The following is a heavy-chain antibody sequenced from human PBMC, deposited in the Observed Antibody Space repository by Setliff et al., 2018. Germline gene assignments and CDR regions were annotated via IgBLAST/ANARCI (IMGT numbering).Heavy chain of an antibody. CDR1: GDSINSNNYY. J-gene: IGHJ4*02. CDR2: INHSGST. CDR3: TVYNTGSSKDHY. D-gene: IGHD2-8*02. Sequence: SETLSLTCTVSGDSINSNNYYWGWIRQPPGKGLEWIGEINHSGSTNYNPSLKSRVTISVDTSKNQFSLKLSSVTAADTALYYCTVYNTGSSKDHYWGQGTPVTVSS. V-gene: IGHV4-39*07.